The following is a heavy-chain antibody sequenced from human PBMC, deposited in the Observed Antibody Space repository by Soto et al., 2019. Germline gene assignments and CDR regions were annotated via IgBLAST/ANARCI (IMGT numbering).Heavy chain of an antibody. Sequence: PSETLSLTCTVSGGSISSSSYYWGWIRQPPGKGLEWIGSIYYSGSTYYNPSLKSRVTISVDTSKNQFSLKLSSVTAADTAVYYCASGYSSSGDYYYGMDVWGQGTTVT. J-gene: IGHJ6*02. V-gene: IGHV4-39*01. CDR2: IYYSGST. CDR3: ASGYSSSGDYYYGMDV. CDR1: GGSISSSSYY. D-gene: IGHD6-13*01.